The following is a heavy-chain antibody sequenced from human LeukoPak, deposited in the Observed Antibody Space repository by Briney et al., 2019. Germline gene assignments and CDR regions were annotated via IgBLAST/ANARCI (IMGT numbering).Heavy chain of an antibody. Sequence: PGGSLRLSCAASGFTFSDYYMSWIRQAPGKGLEWVSYTSSSGSTIYYADSVKGRFTISRDNAKNSLYLQMNSLRAEDTALYYCAKVKGKDGFRDAYDIWGQGTMVTVSS. V-gene: IGHV3-11*01. J-gene: IGHJ3*02. CDR1: GFTFSDYY. CDR3: AKVKGKDGFRDAYDI. CDR2: TSSSGSTI.